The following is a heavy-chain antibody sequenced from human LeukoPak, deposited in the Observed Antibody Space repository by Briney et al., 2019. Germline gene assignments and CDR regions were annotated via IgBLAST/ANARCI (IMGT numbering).Heavy chain of an antibody. D-gene: IGHD6-13*01. J-gene: IGHJ4*02. Sequence: SETLSLTCTVSGGSSSSYYWSWIRQPAGKGLEWIGRIYTSGSTNYNPSLKSRVTMSVDTSKNQFSLKLSSVTAADTAVYYCARSCIAAAGLYYFDYWGQGTLVTVSS. CDR3: ARSCIAAAGLYYFDY. CDR1: GGSSSSYY. CDR2: IYTSGST. V-gene: IGHV4-4*07.